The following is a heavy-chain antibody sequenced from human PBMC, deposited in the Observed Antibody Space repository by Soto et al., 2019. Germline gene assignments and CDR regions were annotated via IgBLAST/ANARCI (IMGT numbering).Heavy chain of an antibody. J-gene: IGHJ4*01. D-gene: IGHD2-8*01. CDR2: IYWDDDK. Sequence: QITLRESGPTRVKPTQTLMLTCTFSGFSLTTSPVGVAWIRQPPGKALEWLAVIYWDDDKRYNPSLKSRLTIAQDTSKYQVVLTMAYMDPVDTATYFCAHRGDMNGNWDQCYLDHWGHGNLVTVSS. CDR3: AHRGDMNGNWDQCYLDH. V-gene: IGHV2-5*02. CDR1: GFSLTTSPVG.